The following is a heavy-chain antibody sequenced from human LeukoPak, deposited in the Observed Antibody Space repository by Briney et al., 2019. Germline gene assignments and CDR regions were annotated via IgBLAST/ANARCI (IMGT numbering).Heavy chain of an antibody. V-gene: IGHV3-48*03. CDR2: ISSSGSTI. Sequence: GGSLRLSCEASGFTLGSIEMSWVRQAPGRGRGWVSYISSSGSTIYYADSVKGRFTISRDNAKNSLYLQMNSLRAEDTAVYYCAELGITMIGGVWGKGTTVTISS. D-gene: IGHD3-10*02. J-gene: IGHJ6*04. CDR1: GFTLGSIE. CDR3: AELGITMIGGV.